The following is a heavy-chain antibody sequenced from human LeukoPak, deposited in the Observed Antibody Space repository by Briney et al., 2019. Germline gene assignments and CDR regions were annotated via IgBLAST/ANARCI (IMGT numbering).Heavy chain of an antibody. CDR3: ASPYYDILTGNDAFDI. D-gene: IGHD3-9*01. V-gene: IGHV4-38-2*01. CDR1: GYSIRSGYY. J-gene: IGHJ3*02. CDR2: IYHSGST. Sequence: SETLSLTCAVSGYSIRSGYYWGWIRQPPGKGREWIGSIYHSGSTYYNPSLKSRVTISVDTSKNQFSLKLSSVTAADTAVYYCASPYYDILTGNDAFDIWGQGTMVTVSS.